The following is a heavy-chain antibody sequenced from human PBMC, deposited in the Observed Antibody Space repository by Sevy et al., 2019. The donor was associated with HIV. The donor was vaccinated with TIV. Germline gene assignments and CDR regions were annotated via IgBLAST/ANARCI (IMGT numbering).Heavy chain of an antibody. CDR3: ASEFYDSWSGRIDFFYGMDV. CDR2: IDPKSGGT. Sequence: ASVKVSCKASGYTFTDYYTHWVRQAPGQGLEWMGLIDPKSGGTKYAQKFKGRINMTRDTSISTAYLELCRLRSDDTAVYLCASEFYDSWSGRIDFFYGMDVWGQGTTVTVSS. CDR1: GYTFTDYY. D-gene: IGHD3-3*01. V-gene: IGHV1-2*02. J-gene: IGHJ6*02.